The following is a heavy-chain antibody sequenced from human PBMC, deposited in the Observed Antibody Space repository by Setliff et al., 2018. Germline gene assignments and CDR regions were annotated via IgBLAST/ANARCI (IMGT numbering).Heavy chain of an antibody. CDR2: ISATGGAT. CDR1: GFTFSIYS. Sequence: GGSLRLSCAASGFTFSIYSMSWVRQAPGKGLEWVALISATGGATYYADSVKGRFTISRDNAKNSLYLQMNSLRAEDTAVYYCARDGGEYWGQGTLVTVSS. J-gene: IGHJ4*02. D-gene: IGHD3-16*01. V-gene: IGHV3-23*01. CDR3: ARDGGEY.